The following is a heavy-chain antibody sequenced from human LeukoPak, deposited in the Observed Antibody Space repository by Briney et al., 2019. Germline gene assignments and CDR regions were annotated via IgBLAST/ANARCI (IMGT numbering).Heavy chain of an antibody. J-gene: IGHJ4*02. D-gene: IGHD4-23*01. CDR1: GYTFTSYA. CDR2: INVGNGNT. V-gene: IGHV1-3*01. CDR3: ARDYSGNSFFDY. Sequence: ASVKVSCKASGYTFTSYAMHWVRQAPGQRLEWMGWINVGNGNTKYSQKFQGRVTITRDTSASTAYMELSSLRSEGTAIYYCARDYSGNSFFDYWGQGTLVTVSS.